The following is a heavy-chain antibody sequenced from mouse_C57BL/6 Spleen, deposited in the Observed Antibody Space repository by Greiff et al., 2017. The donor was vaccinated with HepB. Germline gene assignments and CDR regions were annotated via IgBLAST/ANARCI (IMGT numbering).Heavy chain of an antibody. Sequence: EVMLVESGEGLVKPGGSLKLSCAASRFTFSSYAMSWVRQTPEKRLEWVAYISSGGDYIYYADTVKGRFTISRDNARNTLYLQMSSLKSEDTAMYYCTRDYGSSYAHWYFDVWGTGTTVTVSS. V-gene: IGHV5-9-1*02. CDR3: TRDYGSSYAHWYFDV. CDR1: RFTFSSYA. J-gene: IGHJ1*03. D-gene: IGHD1-1*01. CDR2: ISSGGDYI.